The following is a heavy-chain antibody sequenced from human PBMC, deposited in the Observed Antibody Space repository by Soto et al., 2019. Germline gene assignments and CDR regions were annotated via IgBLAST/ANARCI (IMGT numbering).Heavy chain of an antibody. CDR1: GYSISNYY. V-gene: IGHV4-59*08. D-gene: IGHD3-10*01. CDR2: IYDSGTT. J-gene: IGHJ4*02. Sequence: PSETLSLTCTVSGYSISNYYWTWIRQPPGTGLDWIGYIYDSGTTNYNPSLKSRVTISIDTSKNQFSLKLSSVTAADTAVYYCARATPTLMVRGVIILAHFDYWGQGTLVTVSS. CDR3: ARATPTLMVRGVIILAHFDY.